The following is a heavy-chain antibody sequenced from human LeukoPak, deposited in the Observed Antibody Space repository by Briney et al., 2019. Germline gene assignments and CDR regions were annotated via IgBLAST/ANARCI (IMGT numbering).Heavy chain of an antibody. J-gene: IGHJ3*02. D-gene: IGHD5/OR15-5a*01. Sequence: GGSLRLSCAASGFTFRDYDMHWVRQTPGRGLEWVSAIGIGDDTHYPDSVKGRFTISRENAKNSLYLQMSSLRDGDTAMYYCVRGGVRVSGIDAFDIWGHGTMVTVSS. CDR1: GFTFRDYD. V-gene: IGHV3-13*01. CDR2: IGIGDDT. CDR3: VRGGVRVSGIDAFDI.